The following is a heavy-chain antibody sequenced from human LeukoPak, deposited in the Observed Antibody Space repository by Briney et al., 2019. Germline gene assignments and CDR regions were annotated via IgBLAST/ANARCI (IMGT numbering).Heavy chain of an antibody. CDR3: AREPRFDYGGNSGIDY. D-gene: IGHD4-23*01. CDR2: ISAYNGNT. J-gene: IGHJ4*02. Sequence: ASVKVSCKASGYTFTSYGISWVRRAPGQGLEWMGWISAYNGNTNYAQKLQGRVTMTTDTSTSTAYMELRSLRSDDTAVYYCAREPRFDYGGNSGIDYWGQGTLVTVSS. CDR1: GYTFTSYG. V-gene: IGHV1-18*01.